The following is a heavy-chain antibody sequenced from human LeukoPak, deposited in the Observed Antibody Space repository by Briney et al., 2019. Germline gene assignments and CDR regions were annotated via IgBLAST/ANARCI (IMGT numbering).Heavy chain of an antibody. D-gene: IGHD6-13*01. V-gene: IGHV1-24*01. Sequence: GASVKVSCKASGYTLTELSMHWVRQAPGKGLEWMGGFDPEDGETIYAQKFQGRVTMTEDTSTDTAYMELSSLRSEDTAVYYCATGQPGYSSSWFDYWGQGTLVTVSS. CDR1: GYTLTELS. CDR2: FDPEDGET. CDR3: ATGQPGYSSSWFDY. J-gene: IGHJ4*02.